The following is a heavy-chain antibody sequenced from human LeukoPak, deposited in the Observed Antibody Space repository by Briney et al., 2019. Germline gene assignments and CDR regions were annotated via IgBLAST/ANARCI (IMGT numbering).Heavy chain of an antibody. V-gene: IGHV1-18*01. J-gene: IGHJ4*02. CDR1: GYTFTSKG. CDR2: ISVYNGNT. CDR3: ARAPNYGGKSGGRIIDY. D-gene: IGHD4-23*01. Sequence: ASVKVSCKASGYTFTSKGLSWVRQAPGQGLEWMGWISVYNGNTNYAQKLQGRVTMTTDTSTSTAYMELRSLRSDDTAVYYCARAPNYGGKSGGRIIDYWGQGTLVTVSS.